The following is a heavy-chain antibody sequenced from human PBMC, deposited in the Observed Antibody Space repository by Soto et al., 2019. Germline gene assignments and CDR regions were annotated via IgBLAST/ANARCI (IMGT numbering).Heavy chain of an antibody. CDR2: ISGSNNRT. CDR1: GFTFSNYA. J-gene: IGHJ5*02. CDR3: ASSTMIVVITA. V-gene: IGHV3-23*01. D-gene: IGHD3-22*01. Sequence: EVQLLESGGGLVQPGGSLRPSCAASGFTFSNYAMNWVRQAPGKGLEWVSIISGSNNRTYYADSVKGRFTISRDNSQNTLYLQMNSLRADDTAIYYCASSTMIVVITAWGQGTLVTVSS.